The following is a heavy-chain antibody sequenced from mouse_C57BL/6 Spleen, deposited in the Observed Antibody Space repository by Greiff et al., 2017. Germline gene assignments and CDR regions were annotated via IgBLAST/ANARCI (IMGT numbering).Heavy chain of an antibody. J-gene: IGHJ2*01. V-gene: IGHV1-80*01. Sequence: VQRVESGAELVKPGASVKISCKASGYAFSSYWMNWVKQRPGKGLEWIGQIYPGDGDTNYNGKFKGKATLTADKSSSTAYMQLSSLTSEDSAVYFCARSYDVGYFDYWGQGTTLTVSS. CDR2: IYPGDGDT. CDR1: GYAFSSYW. CDR3: ARSYDVGYFDY. D-gene: IGHD2-12*01.